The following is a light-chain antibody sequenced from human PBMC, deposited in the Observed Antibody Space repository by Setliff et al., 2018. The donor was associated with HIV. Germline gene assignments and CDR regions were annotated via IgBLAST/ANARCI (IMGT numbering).Light chain of an antibody. CDR2: GAS. J-gene: IGKJ4*01. CDR3: QQYYNFPLT. V-gene: IGKV1-8*01. CDR1: QVISSY. Sequence: AIRMTQSPSSFSASTGDTVNITCRASQVISSYLAWYQQKPGKAPKVLIYGASSLQSGVPSRFSGSGSGTDFTLTISCLQSEDFGTYYCQQYYNFPLTYGGGTKVDIK.